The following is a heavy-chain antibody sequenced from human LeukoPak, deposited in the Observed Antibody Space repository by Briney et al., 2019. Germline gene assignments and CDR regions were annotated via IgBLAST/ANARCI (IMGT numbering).Heavy chain of an antibody. CDR1: GFTFGTYW. Sequence: PGGSLSLSCAASGFTFGTYWMHWVRQGPGKRLVWVSRINPDGSSATYADSVKGRFTISRDNAKNTLYLQMSSLRAEDTAVYYCARGRYYYDPLDYWGQGTLVTVSS. CDR3: ARGRYYYDPLDY. CDR2: INPDGSSA. J-gene: IGHJ4*02. D-gene: IGHD3-22*01. V-gene: IGHV3-74*01.